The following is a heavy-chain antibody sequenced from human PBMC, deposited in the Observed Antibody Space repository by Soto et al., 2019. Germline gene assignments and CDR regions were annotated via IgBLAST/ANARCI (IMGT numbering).Heavy chain of an antibody. Sequence: ASVKVSCKASGYTFTSSAMHWVRQAPGQRLEWMGWSNAGNGNTKYSQEFQGRVTITRDTSASTAYMELSSLRSEDMAVYYCALERIAARLGQYYYYGMDVWGQGTTVTVSS. CDR2: SNAGNGNT. V-gene: IGHV1-3*02. J-gene: IGHJ6*02. CDR3: ALERIAARLGQYYYYGMDV. D-gene: IGHD6-6*01. CDR1: GYTFTSSA.